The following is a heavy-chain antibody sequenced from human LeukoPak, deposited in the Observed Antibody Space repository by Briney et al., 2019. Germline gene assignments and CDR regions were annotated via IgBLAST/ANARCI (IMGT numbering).Heavy chain of an antibody. CDR3: AKVHYTASFPGSFPGRNYFDS. V-gene: IGHV4-31*03. CDR2: IYYSGST. CDR1: GGSISNGGYY. Sequence: SETLSLTCTVSGGSISNGGYYWTWIRQHPGKGLEWIGYIYYSGSTYYNPSLKSRVTISVDTSKNQFSLKLSSVTAADTAVYYCAKVHYTASFPGSFPGRNYFDSWGQGSLVTVSS. J-gene: IGHJ4*02. D-gene: IGHD1-26*01.